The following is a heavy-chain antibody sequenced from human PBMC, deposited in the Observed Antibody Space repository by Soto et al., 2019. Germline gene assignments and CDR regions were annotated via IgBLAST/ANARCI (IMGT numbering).Heavy chain of an antibody. Sequence: GGSLRLSCAAFGFTFSDYYMSWIRQAPGKGMGWVSYISSSGSTIYYADSVKGRFTISRDNTKNSLYLQMNSLRAEDTAVYYCARGLSDCSGGSCNKYYYYYMDVWGKGTTVTVSS. V-gene: IGHV3-11*01. D-gene: IGHD2-15*01. CDR3: ARGLSDCSGGSCNKYYYYYMDV. CDR1: GFTFSDYY. J-gene: IGHJ6*03. CDR2: ISSSGSTI.